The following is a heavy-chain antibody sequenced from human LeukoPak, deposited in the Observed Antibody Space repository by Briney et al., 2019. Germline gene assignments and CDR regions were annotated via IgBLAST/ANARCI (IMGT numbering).Heavy chain of an antibody. CDR3: AREMATIGHAFDI. J-gene: IGHJ3*02. V-gene: IGHV3-48*01. CDR1: GFTFSSYS. CDR2: ISSSSSTI. Sequence: GGSLRLSCAASGFTFSSYSMNWVRQAPGKGLEWVSYISSSSSTIYYADSVKGRFTISRDNAKNSLYLQMNSLRAEDTAVYYCAREMATIGHAFDIWGQGTMVTVSS. D-gene: IGHD5-24*01.